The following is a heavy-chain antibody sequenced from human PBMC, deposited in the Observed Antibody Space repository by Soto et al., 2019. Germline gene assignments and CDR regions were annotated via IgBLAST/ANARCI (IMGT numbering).Heavy chain of an antibody. Sequence: GASVKVSCKASGGTFSSYAISWVRQAPGQGLEWMGGIIPIFGTANYAQKFQGRVTITADESTSTAYMELSSLRSEDTAVYYCARGVFDGYTIDYWGQGTLVTVSS. J-gene: IGHJ4*02. CDR3: ARGVFDGYTIDY. CDR2: IIPIFGTA. D-gene: IGHD5-12*01. V-gene: IGHV1-69*13. CDR1: GGTFSSYA.